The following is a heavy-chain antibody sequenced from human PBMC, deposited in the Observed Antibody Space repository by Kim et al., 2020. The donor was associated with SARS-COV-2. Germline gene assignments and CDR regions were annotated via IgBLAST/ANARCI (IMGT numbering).Heavy chain of an antibody. D-gene: IGHD6-13*01. V-gene: IGHV4-59*01. J-gene: IGHJ6*02. CDR3: ARALSWYYMDV. Sequence: TNSNPSLKGRVTISVDTTKNQFSLKLSSVTAADTAVYYCARALSWYYMDVWGQGTTVTVSS. CDR2: T.